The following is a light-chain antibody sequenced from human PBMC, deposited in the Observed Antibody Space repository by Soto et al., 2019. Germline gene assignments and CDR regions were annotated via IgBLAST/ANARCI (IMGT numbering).Light chain of an antibody. CDR2: GAS. V-gene: IGKV3-20*01. Sequence: ELGLTQSPGTLSLAPGDRATLSCMARQSVSSSYLVWYQQKAGQAPRHLIYGASSRSTGIPDRFSGSGSGPDVTLTLSRLEPEDFAVYYCQQYGNSLYTFGQGTTLEIK. CDR3: QQYGNSLYT. CDR1: QSVSSSY. J-gene: IGKJ2*01.